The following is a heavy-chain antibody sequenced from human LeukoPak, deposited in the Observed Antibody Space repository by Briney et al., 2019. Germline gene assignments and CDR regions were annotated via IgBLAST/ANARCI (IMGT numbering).Heavy chain of an antibody. V-gene: IGHV4-61*01. CDR1: GGSVSSGSYY. J-gene: IGHJ4*02. D-gene: IGHD2-15*01. Sequence: SETLSLTCTVSGGSVSSGSYYWSWIRQPPGKGLEWIGYTYYSGSTNYNPSLKSRVTISVDTSKNQFSLKLSSVTAADTAVYYCAREGHSTVYWGQGTLVTVSS. CDR3: AREGHSTVY. CDR2: TYYSGST.